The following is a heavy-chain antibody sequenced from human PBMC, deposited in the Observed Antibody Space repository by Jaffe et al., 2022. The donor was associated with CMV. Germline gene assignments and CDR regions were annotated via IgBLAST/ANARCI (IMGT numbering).Heavy chain of an antibody. V-gene: IGHV3-13*01. J-gene: IGHJ2*01. CDR2: IGTAGDT. D-gene: IGHD3-9*01. CDR3: ARAVNYDILTGHRYFDL. CDR1: GFTFSSYD. Sequence: EVQLVESGGGLVQPGGSLRLSCAASGFTFSSYDMHWVRQATGKGLEWVSAIGTAGDTYYPGSVKGRFTISRENAKNSLYLQMNSLRAGDTAVYYCARAVNYDILTGHRYFDLWGRGTLVTVSS.